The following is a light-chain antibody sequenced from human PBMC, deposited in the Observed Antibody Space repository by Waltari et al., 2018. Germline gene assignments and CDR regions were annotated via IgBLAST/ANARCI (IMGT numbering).Light chain of an antibody. V-gene: IGLV1-47*01. Sequence: QSVLTQPPSASGTPGQRVTISCFGSSSNIGSNYVYWYQQLPGTAPKLLIYRSNQRPSGVPDRFSGSTSGTSASLAISGLRSEDEADYHCAAWDDSLSGVVFGGGTKLTVL. CDR2: RSN. CDR1: SSNIGSNY. CDR3: AAWDDSLSGVV. J-gene: IGLJ2*01.